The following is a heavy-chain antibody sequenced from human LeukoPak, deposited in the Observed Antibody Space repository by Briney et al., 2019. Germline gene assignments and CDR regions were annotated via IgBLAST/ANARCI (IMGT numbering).Heavy chain of an antibody. J-gene: IGHJ4*02. Sequence: SETLSLTCAVYGGSFSGYYWSWVRQPPGKGLEWIGEINHSGSTNYNPSLKSRVTISVATSKTQFSLKLSSVTAADTAVYYCARERLTGVAAAGNFPFDYWGQGTLVTVSS. V-gene: IGHV4-34*01. CDR1: GGSFSGYY. D-gene: IGHD6-13*01. CDR2: INHSGST. CDR3: ARERLTGVAAAGNFPFDY.